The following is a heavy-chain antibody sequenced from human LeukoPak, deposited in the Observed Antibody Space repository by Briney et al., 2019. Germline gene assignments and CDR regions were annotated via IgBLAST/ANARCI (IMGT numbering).Heavy chain of an antibody. CDR3: ARDRPRGSDY. D-gene: IGHD3-10*01. V-gene: IGHV1-2*02. CDR1: GYTFTGYY. Sequence: ASVKVSCKASGYTFTGYYMHWVRQTPGQRLEWIGWINPNSGGTNYAQKFQGRVTMTRDTSISTAYMELSRLRSDDTAVYYCARDRPRGSDYWGQGTLVTVCS. CDR2: INPNSGGT. J-gene: IGHJ4*02.